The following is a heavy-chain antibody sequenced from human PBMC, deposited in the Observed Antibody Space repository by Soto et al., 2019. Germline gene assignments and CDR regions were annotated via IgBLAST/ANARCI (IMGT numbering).Heavy chain of an antibody. J-gene: IGHJ4*02. CDR2: IKQDGSEK. CDR1: GFIFSSYW. D-gene: IGHD4-17*01. CDR3: ARGDTKKTDYGSYFDY. V-gene: IGHV3-7*01. Sequence: PGGSLRLSCAASGFIFSSYWMSWVRQAPGKGLEWVANIKQDGSEKYYVDSVKGRFTISRDNAKNSLYLQMNSLRAEDTAVYYCARGDTKKTDYGSYFDYWGQGTLVTVSS.